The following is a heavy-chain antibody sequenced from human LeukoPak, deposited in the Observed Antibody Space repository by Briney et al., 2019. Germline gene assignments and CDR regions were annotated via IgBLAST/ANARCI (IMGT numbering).Heavy chain of an antibody. J-gene: IGHJ4*02. Sequence: GASVKVSCKASGYTCTSYGISWVRQAAGQGLEWMGWISAYNGNTNYAQKLQGRVTMTTDTSTSTAYMELRSLRSDDTAVYYCARVQHMITFGGVIVPGDYWGQGTLVTVSS. CDR3: ARVQHMITFGGVIVPGDY. V-gene: IGHV1-18*01. CDR1: GYTCTSYG. D-gene: IGHD3-16*02. CDR2: ISAYNGNT.